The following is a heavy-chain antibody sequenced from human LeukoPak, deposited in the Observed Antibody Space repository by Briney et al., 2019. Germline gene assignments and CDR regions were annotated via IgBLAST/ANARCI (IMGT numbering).Heavy chain of an antibody. J-gene: IGHJ6*03. Sequence: PGGSLRLSCAASGFTFDDYAMHWVRQAPGKGLEWVSGISWNSGSIGYADSVKGRFTISRDNAKNSLYLQMNSLRAEDTALYYCAKDSLLRPRGYMDVWGKGTTVTISS. D-gene: IGHD1-26*01. CDR2: ISWNSGSI. CDR1: GFTFDDYA. CDR3: AKDSLLRPRGYMDV. V-gene: IGHV3-9*01.